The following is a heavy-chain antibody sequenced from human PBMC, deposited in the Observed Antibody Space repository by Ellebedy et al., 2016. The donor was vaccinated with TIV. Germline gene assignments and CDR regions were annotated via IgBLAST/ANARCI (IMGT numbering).Heavy chain of an antibody. D-gene: IGHD3-9*01. V-gene: IGHV3-23*01. J-gene: IGHJ6*02. CDR1: GFTFSNYA. CDR2: ISGSGEYT. CDR3: AKLGFDILTGSGGMDV. Sequence: GESLKISCAASGFTFSNYAMSWVRRSPGKGLDWVSLISGSGEYTYYADSVKGRLIISRDNSMDTLYLQMNSLGVGDTAVYYCAKLGFDILTGSGGMDVWGQGTTVTVSS.